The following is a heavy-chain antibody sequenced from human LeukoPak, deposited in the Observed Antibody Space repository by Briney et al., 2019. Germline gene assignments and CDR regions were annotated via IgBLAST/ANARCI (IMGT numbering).Heavy chain of an antibody. Sequence: AGGSLRLSCATSGFTLRNYAMSWVRQAPGKGLEWVSTISGSGSSGTTTYYADSVKGRFSISRDNSKNTLYLQMHSLRAEDTAVYYCAKTYADCEGNWGQGTLVTVSS. CDR2: ISGSGSSGTTT. J-gene: IGHJ4*02. D-gene: IGHD2-21*02. V-gene: IGHV3-23*01. CDR1: GFTLRNYA. CDR3: AKTYADCEGN.